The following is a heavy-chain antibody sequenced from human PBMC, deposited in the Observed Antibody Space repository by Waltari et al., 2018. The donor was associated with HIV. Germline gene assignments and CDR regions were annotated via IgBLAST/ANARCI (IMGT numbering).Heavy chain of an antibody. V-gene: IGHV3-66*01. J-gene: IGHJ6*04. CDR1: GFTVSSNY. Sequence: EVQLVESGGGLVQPGGSLRLSCADSGFTVSSNYMSWVRQAPGKGLEGVSVIYSGGSTYYADSVKGRFTISRDNSKNTLYLQMNSLRAEDTAVYYCASIAYCGGNCYPGGMDVWGKGTTVTVSS. CDR3: ASIAYCGGNCYPGGMDV. CDR2: IYSGGST. D-gene: IGHD2-21*02.